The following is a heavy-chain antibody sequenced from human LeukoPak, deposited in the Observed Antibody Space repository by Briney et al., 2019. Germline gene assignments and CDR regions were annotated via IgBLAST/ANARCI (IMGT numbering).Heavy chain of an antibody. D-gene: IGHD3-10*01. CDR2: IYYSGST. J-gene: IGHJ6*02. V-gene: IGHV4-31*03. CDR3: ARDAEYYYGSGSYSSGIDV. CDR1: GGSIRSGGYY. Sequence: SETLSLTCTVSGGSIRSGGYYWSWIRQHPGKGLEWIGYIYYSGSTYYNPSLKTRVTISVDTSKNQFSLKLSSVTAADTAVYYCARDAEYYYGSGSYSSGIDVRGQGTTVTVSS.